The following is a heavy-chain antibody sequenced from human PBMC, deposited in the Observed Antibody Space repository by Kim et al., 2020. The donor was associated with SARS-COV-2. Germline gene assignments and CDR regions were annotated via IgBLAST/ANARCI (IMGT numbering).Heavy chain of an antibody. J-gene: IGHJ4*02. CDR3: AKENWGGYGSLDY. V-gene: IGHV3-23*01. Sequence: FADSGKGWFTISRDNSKNTLYRQMNSMSSEDTAVYYCAKENWGGYGSLDYWSQRTLVTVAS. D-gene: IGHD2-21*02.